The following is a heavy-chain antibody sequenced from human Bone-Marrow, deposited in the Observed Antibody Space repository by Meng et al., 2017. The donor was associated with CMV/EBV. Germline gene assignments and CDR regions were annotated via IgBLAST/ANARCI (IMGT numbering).Heavy chain of an antibody. Sequence: SETLSLTCTVSGYSISSGYYWGWIRQPPGKGLEWIGSIYHSGSTYYNPSLKSRVTISVDTSKNQFSLKLSSVTAADTAVYYCARDVLGYCSSTSCLGGWFDPWGQGTLATVSS. CDR2: IYHSGST. J-gene: IGHJ5*02. V-gene: IGHV4-38-2*02. CDR3: ARDVLGYCSSTSCLGGWFDP. D-gene: IGHD2-2*01. CDR1: GYSISSGYY.